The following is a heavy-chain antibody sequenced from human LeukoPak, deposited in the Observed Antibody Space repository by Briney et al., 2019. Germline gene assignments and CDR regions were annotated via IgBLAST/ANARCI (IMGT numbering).Heavy chain of an antibody. CDR3: AKDQDYDSSGYRNWFDP. J-gene: IGHJ5*02. D-gene: IGHD3-22*01. CDR2: ISGSGGST. CDR1: GFTFSSYV. V-gene: IGHV3-23*01. Sequence: PGGSLRLSCAASGFTFSSYVMSWVRQAPGKGLEWVSAISGSGGSTYYADSVKGRFTISRDNAKNSLYLQMNSLRAEDTALYYCAKDQDYDSSGYRNWFDPWGQGTLVTVSS.